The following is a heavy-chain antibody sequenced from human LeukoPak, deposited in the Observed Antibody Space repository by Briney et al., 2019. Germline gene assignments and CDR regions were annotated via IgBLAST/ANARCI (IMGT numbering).Heavy chain of an antibody. CDR1: GFTFSRYW. J-gene: IGHJ4*02. Sequence: GGSLRLSCAASGFTFSRYWMTWVRQAPGKGLEWVANIKQDGSEKFYADSLKGRLIISRDNAKSSLHLQVNSLTVEDTAVYYCAREWDSGWGGTYFDNWGQGTLVTVSS. D-gene: IGHD1-26*01. CDR3: AREWDSGWGGTYFDN. CDR2: IKQDGSEK. V-gene: IGHV3-7*01.